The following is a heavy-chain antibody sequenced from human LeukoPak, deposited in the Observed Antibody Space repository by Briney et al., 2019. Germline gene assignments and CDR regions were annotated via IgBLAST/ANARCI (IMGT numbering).Heavy chain of an antibody. CDR2: INAGNGNT. CDR3: ATDLLGGDYVGFDY. CDR1: GYTFTSYA. J-gene: IGHJ4*02. D-gene: IGHD4-17*01. V-gene: IGHV1-3*01. Sequence: ASVKVSCKASGYTFTSYAMHWVRQAPGQRLEWMGWINAGNGNTKYSQKFQGRVTITRDTSASTAYMELSSLRSEDTAVYYCATDLLGGDYVGFDYWGQGTLVTVSS.